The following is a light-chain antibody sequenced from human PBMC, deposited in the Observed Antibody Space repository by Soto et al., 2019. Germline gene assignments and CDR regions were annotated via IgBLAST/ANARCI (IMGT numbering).Light chain of an antibody. Sequence: EMVLTQSPGSLYLSPGERATLSCRASQTVRNNYLAWYQQKPGQAPRLLIYDASSRATGIPDRFSGGGSGTDFTLTISRLEPEDFAVYYCQQFSSYPPTFGGGTKVDIK. V-gene: IGKV3-20*01. CDR1: QTVRNNY. CDR2: DAS. CDR3: QQFSSYPPT. J-gene: IGKJ4*01.